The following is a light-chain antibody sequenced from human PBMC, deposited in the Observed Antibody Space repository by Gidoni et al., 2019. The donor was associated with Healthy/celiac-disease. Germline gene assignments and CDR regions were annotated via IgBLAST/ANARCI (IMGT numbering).Light chain of an antibody. V-gene: IGKV1-27*01. J-gene: IGKJ4*01. CDR1: QGISNY. CDR3: QKYNSAPPLT. CDR2: AAS. Sequence: DIQMTESPSSLSASVGDRVTITCRASQGISNYLAWYQQKPGKVPKLLIYAASTLQSGVPSRFSGSGSGTDFTLTISSLQPEDVATYYCQKYNSAPPLTFGGGTKVEIK.